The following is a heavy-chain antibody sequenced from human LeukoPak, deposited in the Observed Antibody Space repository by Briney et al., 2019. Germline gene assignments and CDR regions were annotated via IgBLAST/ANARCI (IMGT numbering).Heavy chain of an antibody. CDR3: ARDSYSSSSLFDY. V-gene: IGHV1-69*05. D-gene: IGHD6-6*01. Sequence: GSSVKVSCKASGGTYSSYAISWVRQAPGQGLEWMGRIIPIFGTANYAQKFQGRVTITTDESTSTAYMELSSLRSEDTAVYYCARDSYSSSSLFDYWGQGTLVTVSS. J-gene: IGHJ4*02. CDR1: GGTYSSYA. CDR2: IIPIFGTA.